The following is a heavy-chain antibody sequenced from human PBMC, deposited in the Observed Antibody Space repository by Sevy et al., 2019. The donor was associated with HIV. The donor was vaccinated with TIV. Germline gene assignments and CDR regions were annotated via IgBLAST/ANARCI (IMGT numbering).Heavy chain of an antibody. CDR3: ARVGYAVYYGMDV. D-gene: IGHD1-1*01. Sequence: WGSLRLSCAASGFTVGSNYMSWVRQAPGKGLEWVSVIYSGGSTYYADSVKGRFTISRDNSKNTLYLQMNSLRAEDTAVYYCARVGYAVYYGMDVWGQGTTVTVSS. CDR1: GFTVGSNY. CDR2: IYSGGST. V-gene: IGHV3-53*01. J-gene: IGHJ6*02.